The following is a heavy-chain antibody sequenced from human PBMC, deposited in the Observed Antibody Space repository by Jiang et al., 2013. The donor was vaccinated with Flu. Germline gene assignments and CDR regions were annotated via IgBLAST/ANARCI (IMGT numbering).Heavy chain of an antibody. CDR3: AEGYSGSLRTEGLIT. CDR1: GNTFTSFA. Sequence: QSGSELKKPGASVKVSCKASGNTFTSFAVNWVRQAPGHGLEWMGWINTKTGNPTYAQGFTGRFVFSLDTSVSTAYLQINLLKADDTASYYCAEGYSGSLRTEGLITWGQGTLVTVSS. J-gene: IGHJ4*02. V-gene: IGHV7-4-1*02. CDR2: INTKTGNP. D-gene: IGHD1-26*01.